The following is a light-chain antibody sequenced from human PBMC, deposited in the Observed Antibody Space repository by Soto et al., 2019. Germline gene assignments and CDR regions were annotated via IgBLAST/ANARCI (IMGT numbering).Light chain of an antibody. J-gene: IGKJ1*01. Sequence: VMTQSPLSLPVTPGEAASISCRSSQGLLDKNGNNYFNWYLQNPGQTPQLLIYMSSKRASGVPDRFSGSGSSTYFTLKSSRVVAEEAGVYYCMQALQTPRTSGQGTKG. CDR2: MSS. CDR3: MQALQTPRT. CDR1: QGLLDKNGNNY. V-gene: IGKV2-28*01.